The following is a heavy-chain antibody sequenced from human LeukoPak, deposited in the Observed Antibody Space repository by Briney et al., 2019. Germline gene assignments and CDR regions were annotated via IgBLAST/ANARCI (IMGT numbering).Heavy chain of an antibody. CDR2: IYYSGTT. CDR1: GGSIRSSSYY. V-gene: IGHV4-39*07. CDR3: ARDGGPRDGSGPYWYFDY. D-gene: IGHD5-24*01. Sequence: SETLSLACTVSGGSIRSSSYYWGWIRQPPGKGLEWIGSIYYSGTTYYNPSLKSRVTISIDTSKNQFSLKLSSVTAADTAVYYCARDGGPRDGSGPYWYFDYWGQGTLVTVSS. J-gene: IGHJ4*02.